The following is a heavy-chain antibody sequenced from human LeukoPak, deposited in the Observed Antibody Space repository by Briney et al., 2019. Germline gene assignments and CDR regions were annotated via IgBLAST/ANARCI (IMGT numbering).Heavy chain of an antibody. CDR2: ITDSGGNT. V-gene: IGHV3-23*01. CDR1: GFTFSTYA. CDR3: AKDSLLIAARPGFYFDY. Sequence: GGSLRLSCTASGFTFSTYAMSWVRQAPGKGLEWVSAITDSGGNTYYAAPVKGRFTISRDNSKNTLYLQMNSLRAEDTAVYYCAKDSLLIAARPGFYFDYWGQGTLVTVSS. J-gene: IGHJ4*02. D-gene: IGHD6-6*01.